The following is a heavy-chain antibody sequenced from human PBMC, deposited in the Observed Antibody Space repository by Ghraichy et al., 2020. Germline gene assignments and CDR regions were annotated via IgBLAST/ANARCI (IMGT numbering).Heavy chain of an antibody. V-gene: IGHV4-59*01. D-gene: IGHD2/OR15-2a*01. J-gene: IGHJ3*02. CDR1: GGSISSYY. Sequence: TLTLTCTVSGGSISSYYWSWIRQPPGKGLEWIGYIYYSGSTNYNPSLKSRVTISVDTSKNQFSLKLSSVTAADTAVYYCAREGFYDAFDIWGQGTMVTVSS. CDR3: AREGFYDAFDI. CDR2: IYYSGST.